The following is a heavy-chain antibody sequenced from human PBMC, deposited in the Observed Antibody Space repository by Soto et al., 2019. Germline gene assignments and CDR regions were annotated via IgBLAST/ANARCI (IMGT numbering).Heavy chain of an antibody. Sequence: GGSLRLSCAASGFTFSNAWMSWVRQAPGKGLEWVGRIKSKTDGGTTDYAAPVKGRFTISRDDSKNTLYLQMNSLKTEDTAVYYCTCRFGEDYYYGMDVWGQGTTVTVSS. V-gene: IGHV3-15*01. J-gene: IGHJ6*02. D-gene: IGHD3-10*01. CDR3: TCRFGEDYYYGMDV. CDR2: IKSKTDGGTT. CDR1: GFTFSNAW.